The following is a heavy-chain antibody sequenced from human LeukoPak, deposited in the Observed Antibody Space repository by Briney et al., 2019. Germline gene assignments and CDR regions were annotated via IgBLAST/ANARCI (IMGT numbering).Heavy chain of an antibody. CDR2: ISYDGSNK. Sequence: GGSLRLSCAASGFTFSSYAMHWVRQAPGKGLEWVAVISYDGSNKYYADSVKGRFTISRDNSKNTLYLQMNSLRAEDTAVYYCARTPEDIVATPYYFGYWGQGTLVTVSS. CDR3: ARTPEDIVATPYYFGY. CDR1: GFTFSSYA. D-gene: IGHD5-12*01. J-gene: IGHJ4*02. V-gene: IGHV3-30-3*01.